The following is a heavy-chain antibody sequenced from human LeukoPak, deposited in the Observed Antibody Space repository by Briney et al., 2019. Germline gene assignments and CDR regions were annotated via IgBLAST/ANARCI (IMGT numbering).Heavy chain of an antibody. V-gene: IGHV3-48*01. CDR3: ARDLGNYDILTGYYIGLYFDY. CDR1: GFTFSSYS. Sequence: GGSLRLSCAASGFTFSSYSMNWVRQAPGKGLEWVSYISSSSSTIYYADSVKGRFTISRDNAKNSLYLQMNGLRAEDTAVYYCARDLGNYDILTGYYIGLYFDYWGQGTLVTVSS. CDR2: ISSSSSTI. J-gene: IGHJ4*02. D-gene: IGHD3-9*01.